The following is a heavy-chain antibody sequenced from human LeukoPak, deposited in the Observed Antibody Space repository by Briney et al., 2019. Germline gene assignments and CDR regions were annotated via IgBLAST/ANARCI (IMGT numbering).Heavy chain of an antibody. CDR3: ARGYYDTGLIDY. V-gene: IGHV3-7*01. D-gene: IGHD3-22*01. CDR1: GFTFSSYW. J-gene: IGHJ4*02. CDR2: IKQDGSEK. Sequence: PAGSLRLSCAASGFTFSSYWTSWVRQAPGKGLEWVANIKQDGSEKYYVDSVKGRFTISRDNAKNSLYLQMNSLRAEDTAVYYCARGYYDTGLIDYWGQGTLVTVSS.